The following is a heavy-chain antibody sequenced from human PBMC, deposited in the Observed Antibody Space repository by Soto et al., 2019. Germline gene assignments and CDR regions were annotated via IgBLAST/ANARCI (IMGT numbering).Heavy chain of an antibody. D-gene: IGHD3-3*01. CDR1: GFTFSSYG. CDR3: ARDPGGKYDFWSGWDAFDI. V-gene: IGHV3-33*01. CDR2: IWYDGSNK. Sequence: QVQLVESGGGVVQPGRSLRLSCAASGFTFSSYGMHWVRQAPGKGLEWVAVIWYDGSNKYYADSVKGRFTISRDNSKNTLYLQMNSLRAEDTAVYYCARDPGGKYDFWSGWDAFDIWGQGTMVTVSS. J-gene: IGHJ3*02.